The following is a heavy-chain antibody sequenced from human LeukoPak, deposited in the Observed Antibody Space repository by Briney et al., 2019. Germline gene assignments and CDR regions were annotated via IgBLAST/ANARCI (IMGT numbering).Heavy chain of an antibody. V-gene: IGHV4-59*08. CDR3: ARHFRAPYSSSWYGGDYYYYGMDV. Sequence: SETLSLTCTVSGGSISSYYWSWIRQPPGKGLEWIGYIYYSGSTNYNPSLKSRVTISVDTSKNQFSLKLSSVTAADTAVYYCARHFRAPYSSSWYGGDYYYYGMDVWGQGTTVTVSS. CDR2: IYYSGST. D-gene: IGHD6-13*01. J-gene: IGHJ6*02. CDR1: GGSISSYY.